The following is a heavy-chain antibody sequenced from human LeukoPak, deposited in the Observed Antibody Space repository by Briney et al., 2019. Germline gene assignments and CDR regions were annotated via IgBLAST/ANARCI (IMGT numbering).Heavy chain of an antibody. J-gene: IGHJ5*02. CDR2: IYYSGAT. D-gene: IGHD2/OR15-2a*01. CDR1: GGSISSYY. Sequence: PSETLSLTCTDFGGSISSYYWSWIRQPPGKGLEWIGYIYYSGATSYNPSLKSRVTISIDTSNQFSLRLNSVTAADTAVYYCARDGVRGHYLNWFDPWGQGTLVTVSS. CDR3: ARDGVRGHYLNWFDP. V-gene: IGHV4-59*01.